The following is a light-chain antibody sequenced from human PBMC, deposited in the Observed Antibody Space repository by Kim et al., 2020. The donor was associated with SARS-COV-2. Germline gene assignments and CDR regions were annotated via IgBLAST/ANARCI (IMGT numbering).Light chain of an antibody. V-gene: IGLV2-18*02. CDR1: SSNVGSYNR. CDR3: TSYTSSSTVV. J-gene: IGLJ2*01. CDR2: EVS. Sequence: GQAVTISCTGTSSNVGSYNRVSWYQQPTGTAPKLMIYEVSKRPSGVPDRFSGSKSGNTASLTISGLQAEDEADYYCTSYTSSSTVVFGGGTQLTVL.